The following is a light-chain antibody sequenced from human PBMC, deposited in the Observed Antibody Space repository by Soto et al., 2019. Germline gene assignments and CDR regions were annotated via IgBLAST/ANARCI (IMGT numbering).Light chain of an antibody. Sequence: EIVMTQSPATLSVSPGEGVTLSCRAGQSVRSNLAWYQQKPGQAPRLLIYGASTRATGIPARFSGSGSGTEFTLSISSLQSEDFAVYYCQQYDNWPRTFGQGTKVEI. V-gene: IGKV3-15*01. J-gene: IGKJ1*01. CDR2: GAS. CDR1: QSVRSN. CDR3: QQYDNWPRT.